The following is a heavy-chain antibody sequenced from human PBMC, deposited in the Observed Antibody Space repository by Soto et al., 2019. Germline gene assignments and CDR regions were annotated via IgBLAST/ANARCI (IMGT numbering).Heavy chain of an antibody. J-gene: IGHJ4*02. CDR2: IYHSGST. CDR3: ARSSRGPYDYVWGSYRLDFDY. CDR1: GGSISSSNW. Sequence: SETLSLTCAVSGGSISSSNWWSWVRQPPGKGLEWIGEIYHSGSTNYNPSLKSRVTISVDKSKNQFSLKLSSVTAADTAVYYCARSSRGPYDYVWGSYRLDFDYWGQGTLVTVSS. V-gene: IGHV4-4*02. D-gene: IGHD3-16*02.